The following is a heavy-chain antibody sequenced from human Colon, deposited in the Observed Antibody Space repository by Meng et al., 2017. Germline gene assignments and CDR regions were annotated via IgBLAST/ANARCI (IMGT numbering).Heavy chain of an antibody. D-gene: IGHD3-22*01. Sequence: QGRLQWSCHGLVKPLGTLSLTCAVSGGTITNDNWWSWVRQPPGKGLEWIGEIFHAGNTNYNPSLKSRVTMSLDKSKNQFSLTLTSVTAADTAVYYCARDFHSTMTVFDSWGQETLVTVSS. J-gene: IGHJ4*02. CDR2: IFHAGNT. CDR3: ARDFHSTMTVFDS. CDR1: GGTITNDNW. V-gene: IGHV4-4*02.